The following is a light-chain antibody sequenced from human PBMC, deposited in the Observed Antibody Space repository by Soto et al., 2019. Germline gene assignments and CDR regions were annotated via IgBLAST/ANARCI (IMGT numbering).Light chain of an antibody. Sequence: QSVLTQPRSVSGSPGQSVTISCTGTNNDIGGFHYVSWYQQDPGKAPKLMISAVTQRPSGVPDRFSGSKSGNTASLTISGRQADDEADYFCCSYTASDLWVFGGGTKVT. CDR2: AVT. CDR1: NNDIGGFHY. CDR3: CSYTASDLWV. V-gene: IGLV2-11*01. J-gene: IGLJ3*02.